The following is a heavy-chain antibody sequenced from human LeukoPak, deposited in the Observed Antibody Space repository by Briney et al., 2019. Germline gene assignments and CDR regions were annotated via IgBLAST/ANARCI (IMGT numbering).Heavy chain of an antibody. CDR2: KSYDGSNK. D-gene: IGHD3-22*01. CDR1: GFTFSSYG. Sequence: GRSLRLSCAASGFTFSSYGMHWVRQAPGKGLEWVAVKSYDGSNKYYADSVKGRFTISRDNSKNTLYLQMNSLRAEDTAVYYCAKDPIEFSVVITPSDYWGQGTLVTVSS. CDR3: AKDPIEFSVVITPSDY. J-gene: IGHJ4*02. V-gene: IGHV3-30*18.